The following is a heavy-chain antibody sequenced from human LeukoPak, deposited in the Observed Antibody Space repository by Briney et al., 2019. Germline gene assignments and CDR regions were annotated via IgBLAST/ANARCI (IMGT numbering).Heavy chain of an antibody. J-gene: IGHJ6*02. V-gene: IGHV4-59*01. CDR2: IYYSGST. CDR1: GFTFSSSA. D-gene: IGHD6-13*01. Sequence: GSLRLSCAASGFTFSSSAMNWVRQAPGKGLEWIGYIYYSGSTNYNPSLKSRVTISVDTSKNQFSLKLSSVTAADTAVYYCARGRSSWYDYGMDVWGQGTTVTVSS. CDR3: ARGRSSWYDYGMDV.